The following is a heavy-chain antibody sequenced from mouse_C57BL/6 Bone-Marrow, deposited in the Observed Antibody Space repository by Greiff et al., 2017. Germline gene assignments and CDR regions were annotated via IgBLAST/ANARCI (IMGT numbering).Heavy chain of an antibody. CDR2: IYPGDGDT. CDR1: GYAFSSSW. D-gene: IGHD3-2*02. CDR3: ARGAQAHFDY. V-gene: IGHV1-82*01. J-gene: IGHJ2*01. Sequence: VQLQESGPELLKPGASVKISCKASGYAFSSSWMNWVKQRPGKGLEWIGRIYPGDGDTNYNGKFKGKATLTADKSSSTAYMQLSSLTSEDSAVYFCARGAQAHFDYWGQGTTLTVSS.